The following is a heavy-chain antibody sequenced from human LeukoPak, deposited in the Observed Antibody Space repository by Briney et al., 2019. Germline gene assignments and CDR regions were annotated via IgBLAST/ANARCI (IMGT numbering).Heavy chain of an antibody. CDR3: ARDPTVLDYYGMDV. D-gene: IGHD6-6*01. Sequence: PSETLSLTCTVAGGSISSYYWSWIRQPPGKGLEWIGYIYYSGSTNYNPSLKSRVTISVDTSKNQFSLKLSSVTAADTAVYYCARDPTVLDYYGMDVWGQGTTVTVSS. CDR2: IYYSGST. J-gene: IGHJ6*02. V-gene: IGHV4-59*01. CDR1: GGSISSYY.